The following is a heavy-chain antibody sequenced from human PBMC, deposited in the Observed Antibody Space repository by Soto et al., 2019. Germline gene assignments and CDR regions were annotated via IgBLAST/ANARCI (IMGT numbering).Heavy chain of an antibody. CDR1: GGTFSSYA. J-gene: IGHJ6*02. V-gene: IGHV1-69*13. D-gene: IGHD3-3*01. CDR2: IIPIFGTA. CDR3: ASSTLGDTIFGVVTPNHYYYGMDV. Sequence: RASVKVSCKASGGTFSSYAISWVRQAPGQGLEWMGGIIPIFGTANYAQKFQGRVTITADESTSTAYMELSSLRSEDTAVYYCASSTLGDTIFGVVTPNHYYYGMDVWGQGTTVTVSS.